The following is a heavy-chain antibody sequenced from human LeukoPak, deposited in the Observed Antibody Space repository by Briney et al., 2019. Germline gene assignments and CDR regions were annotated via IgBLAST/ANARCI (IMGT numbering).Heavy chain of an antibody. CDR2: IYTSGST. CDR3: ARASYYDPPRVYYYYMDV. J-gene: IGHJ6*03. D-gene: IGHD3-3*01. Sequence: SETLSLTCTVSGGSISSYYWTWIRQSPGKGLEWIGYIYTSGSTNYNPSLKSRVTISVDTSKNQFSLKLSSVTAADTAVYYCARASYYDPPRVYYYYMDVWGKGTTVTVSS. CDR1: GGSISSYY. V-gene: IGHV4-4*09.